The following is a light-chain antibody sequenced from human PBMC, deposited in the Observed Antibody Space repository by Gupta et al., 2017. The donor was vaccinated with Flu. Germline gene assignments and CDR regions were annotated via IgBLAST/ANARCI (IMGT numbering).Light chain of an antibody. CDR1: QSVSSSY. CDR2: GAS. J-gene: IGKJ1*01. V-gene: IGKV3-20*01. CDR3: QQYGNSPRT. Sequence: ATLSLAPGERATLSCRASQSVSSSYLAWYQQKPGQAPRLLIYGASTRASDIPDRFSGSGSGTDFTLTISRLEPDDSAVYCCQQYGNSPRTFGQGTKVEIK.